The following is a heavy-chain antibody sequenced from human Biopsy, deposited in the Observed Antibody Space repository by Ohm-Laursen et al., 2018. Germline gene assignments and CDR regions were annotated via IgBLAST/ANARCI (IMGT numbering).Heavy chain of an antibody. CDR3: ARNTGWYGDLYYFDY. CDR2: INPSGSTT. D-gene: IGHD6-19*01. Sequence: ASVKVSCKASGYSFTSYYMHWVRQAPGQGLEWMGMINPSGSTTSYPQIFQGRVTMTRDTSKSTVYMELSSLRSADTAVYFCARNTGWYGDLYYFDYWGQGTLVTLSS. CDR1: GYSFTSYY. J-gene: IGHJ4*02. V-gene: IGHV1-46*01.